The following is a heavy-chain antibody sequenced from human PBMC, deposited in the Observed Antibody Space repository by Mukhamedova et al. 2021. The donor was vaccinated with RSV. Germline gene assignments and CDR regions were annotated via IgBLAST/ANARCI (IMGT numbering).Heavy chain of an antibody. J-gene: IGHJ6*02. CDR3: VKDQGGYSYALGTGDYHGLDV. D-gene: IGHD5-18*01. Sequence: QAPGKGLEWVSGLSGSGSSTDYADSVRGRFSISRDNSKNTVYLQMNSLRAEDTAVYYCVKDQGGYSYALGTGDYHGLDVWGQGTTV. V-gene: IGHV3-23*01. CDR2: LSGSGSST.